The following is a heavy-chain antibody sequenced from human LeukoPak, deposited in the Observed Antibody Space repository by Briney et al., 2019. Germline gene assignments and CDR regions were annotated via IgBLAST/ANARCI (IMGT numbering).Heavy chain of an antibody. J-gene: IGHJ4*02. V-gene: IGHV4-34*01. CDR3: ARSWGAMVTIRWAYFDY. Sequence: SETLSLTCAVYGGSFSGYYWSWIRQPPGKGLEWIGEINHSGSTNYNPSLKIRVTISVDTSKNQFSLKLRSVTAADTAVYYCARSWGAMVTIRWAYFDYWGQGTLVTVSS. CDR1: GGSFSGYY. D-gene: IGHD5-18*01. CDR2: INHSGST.